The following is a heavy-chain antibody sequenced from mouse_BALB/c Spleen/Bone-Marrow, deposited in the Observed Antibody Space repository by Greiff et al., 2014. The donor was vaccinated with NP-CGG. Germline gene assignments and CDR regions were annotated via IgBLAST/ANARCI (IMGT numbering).Heavy chain of an antibody. D-gene: IGHD1-1*01. CDR2: IDPANGNI. V-gene: IGHV14-3*02. J-gene: IGHJ3*01. CDR1: GFNIKDTY. Sequence: EVQLQQSGAELVKPGASVKLSCTASGFNIKDTYVHWVKQRPEQGLEWIGRIDPANGNIKYDPKFQGKATITADTSSNTAYLQLSSLTSEDTAVYYCAPYYYGRWFANWGQGTLVTVSA. CDR3: APYYYGRWFAN.